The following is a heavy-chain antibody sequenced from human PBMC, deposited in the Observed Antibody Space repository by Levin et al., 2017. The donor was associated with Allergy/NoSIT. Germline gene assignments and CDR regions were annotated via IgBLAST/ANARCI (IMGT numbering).Heavy chain of an antibody. CDR3: ARFRGDNGGYYNGVYFDY. Sequence: GGSLRLSCAASGFTFSSFAMNWVRQAPGKGLEWVSTISGSGGSISYADSVKGRFIISRDNSKNTLYLQMSTLRREDTARYYCARFRGDNGGYYNGVYFDYWGQGILVTVSS. CDR2: ISGSGGSI. V-gene: IGHV3-23*01. CDR1: GFTFSSFA. J-gene: IGHJ4*02. D-gene: IGHD3-22*01.